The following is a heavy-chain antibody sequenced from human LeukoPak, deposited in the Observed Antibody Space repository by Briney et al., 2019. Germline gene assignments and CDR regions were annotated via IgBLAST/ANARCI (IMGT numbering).Heavy chain of an antibody. CDR1: GFTSSSYG. V-gene: IGHV3-30*18. CDR3: AEAEDLGGTAAAGTGY. D-gene: IGHD6-13*01. Sequence: GGSLRLSCAASGFTSSSYGMHWVRQAPGKGLEWVAVISYDGSNKYYADSVKGRFTISRDNSKNTLYLQMNSLRAEDTAVYYCAEAEDLGGTAAAGTGYWGQGTLVTVSS. CDR2: ISYDGSNK. J-gene: IGHJ4*02.